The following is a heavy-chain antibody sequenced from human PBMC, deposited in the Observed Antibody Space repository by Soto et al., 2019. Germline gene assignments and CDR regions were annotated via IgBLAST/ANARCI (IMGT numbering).Heavy chain of an antibody. V-gene: IGHV1-3*01. CDR2: INAGNGNT. Sequence: ASVKVSCKASGYTFTSYAMHWVRQAPGQRLEWMGWINAGNGNTKYSQKFQGRVTITRDTSASTAYMELSSLRSEDTAVYYCARVDTAMVHFDYWGQGTLVTVSS. CDR3: ARVDTAMVHFDY. J-gene: IGHJ4*02. D-gene: IGHD5-18*01. CDR1: GYTFTSYA.